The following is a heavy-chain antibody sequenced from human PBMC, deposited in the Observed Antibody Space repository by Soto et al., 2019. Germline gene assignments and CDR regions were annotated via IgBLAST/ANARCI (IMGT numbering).Heavy chain of an antibody. J-gene: IGHJ6*03. Sequence: GGSLRLSCAASGFTFSSYSMNWVRQAPGKGLEWDSSISSSSSYIYYADSVKGRFTISRDNAKNSLYLQMNSLRAEDTAVYYCARTYDCSSTSCPTYYYYYYMDVWGKGTTVTVSS. D-gene: IGHD2-2*01. CDR2: ISSSSSYI. V-gene: IGHV3-21*01. CDR1: GFTFSSYS. CDR3: ARTYDCSSTSCPTYYYYYYMDV.